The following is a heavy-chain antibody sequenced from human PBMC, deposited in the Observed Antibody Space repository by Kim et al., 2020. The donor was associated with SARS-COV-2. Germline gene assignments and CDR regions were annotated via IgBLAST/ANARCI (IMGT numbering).Heavy chain of an antibody. CDR2: ISYDGSNK. J-gene: IGHJ6*02. Sequence: GGSLRLSCAASGFTFSSYGMHWVRQAPGKGLEWVAVISYDGSNKYYADSVKGRFTISRDNSKNTLYLQMNSLRAEDTAVYYCAKGGGYSSSWYGDFPPRYYYYGMDVWGQGTTVTVSS. D-gene: IGHD6-13*01. CDR3: AKGGGYSSSWYGDFPPRYYYYGMDV. V-gene: IGHV3-30*18. CDR1: GFTFSSYG.